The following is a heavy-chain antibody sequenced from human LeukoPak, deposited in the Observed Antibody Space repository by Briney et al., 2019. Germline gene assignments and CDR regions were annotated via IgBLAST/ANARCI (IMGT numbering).Heavy chain of an antibody. Sequence: SQTLSLTCAISGDSVSSDSAAWNWVRLSPSRGLEWLGRTYYRSRWYSHYSVSVKSRITINPDTSRNQFSLRLNSVTPEDTAVYYCARGPGYFQYWGQGTLVTVSS. CDR3: ARGPGYFQY. CDR2: TYYRSRWYS. CDR1: GDSVSSDSAA. V-gene: IGHV6-1*01. D-gene: IGHD2-8*02. J-gene: IGHJ1*01.